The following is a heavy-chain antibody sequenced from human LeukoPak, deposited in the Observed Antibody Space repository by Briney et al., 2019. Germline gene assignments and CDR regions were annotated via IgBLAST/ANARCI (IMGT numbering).Heavy chain of an antibody. J-gene: IGHJ4*02. CDR3: ARNTETAIPLPYYFDY. D-gene: IGHD2-21*02. Sequence: GASVKVSCTASGYTFTSYAMHWVRQAPGRRLESMGWINTGNGNTKYSQKFQGRVTITRDTSASTAYMDLSSLRSEDTAVYYCARNTETAIPLPYYFDYWGQGTLVTVSS. CDR1: GYTFTSYA. V-gene: IGHV1-3*04. CDR2: INTGNGNT.